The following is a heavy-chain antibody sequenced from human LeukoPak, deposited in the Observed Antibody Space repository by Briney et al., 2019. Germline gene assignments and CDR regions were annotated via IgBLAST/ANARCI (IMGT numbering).Heavy chain of an antibody. Sequence: GGSLRLSCAASGFTFSNAWMSWVRQAPGKGLEWVGRIKSKTDGGTTDYAAPVKGRFTISRDDSKNTLYLQMNSLKTEGTAVYYCTTYAREQWLANFDYWGQGTLVTVSS. CDR1: GFTFSNAW. D-gene: IGHD6-19*01. V-gene: IGHV3-15*01. CDR3: TTYAREQWLANFDY. J-gene: IGHJ4*02. CDR2: IKSKTDGGTT.